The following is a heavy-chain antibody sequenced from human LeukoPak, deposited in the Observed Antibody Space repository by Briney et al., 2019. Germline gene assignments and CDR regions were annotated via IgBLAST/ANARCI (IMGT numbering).Heavy chain of an antibody. CDR2: INHSGST. CDR3: ARHRTVGRFLYWFDP. D-gene: IGHD3-3*01. V-gene: IGHV4-34*01. J-gene: IGHJ5*02. CDR1: GGSFSGYY. Sequence: SETLSLTCAVYGGSFSGYYWSWIRQPPGKGLEWIGEINHSGSTNYNPSLKSRVTISVDTSKNQFSLKLSSVTAADTAVYYCARHRTVGRFLYWFDPWGQGTLVTVSS.